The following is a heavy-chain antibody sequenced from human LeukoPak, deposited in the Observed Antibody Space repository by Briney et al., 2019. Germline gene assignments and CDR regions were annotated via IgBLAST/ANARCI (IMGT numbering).Heavy chain of an antibody. V-gene: IGHV4-30-4*01. J-gene: IGHJ4*02. CDR2: IYYSGST. CDR3: ARALRHYYGSGSYSFDY. CDR1: GGSISSGDYY. Sequence: SQTLSLTCTVSGGSISSGDYYWSWIRQPPGKGLEWIGYIYYSGSTYYNPSLKSRVIISVDTSKNQFSLKLSSVTAADTAVYYCARALRHYYGSGSYSFDYWGQGTLVTVSS. D-gene: IGHD3-10*01.